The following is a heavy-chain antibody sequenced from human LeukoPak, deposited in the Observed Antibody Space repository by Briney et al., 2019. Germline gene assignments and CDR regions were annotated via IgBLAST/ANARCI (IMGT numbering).Heavy chain of an antibody. CDR3: ARLLRRLGYFDY. D-gene: IGHD1-26*01. V-gene: IGHV4-30-2*01. CDR2: IYHSRST. J-gene: IGHJ4*02. CDR1: GGSISSGGYS. Sequence: SQTLSLTCAVSGGSISSGGYSWSWIRQPPGKGLEWIGYIYHSRSTYYNPSLKSLVTISVDRSKNQFSLKLSSVTAADTAVYYCARLLRRLGYFDYWGQGTLVTVSS.